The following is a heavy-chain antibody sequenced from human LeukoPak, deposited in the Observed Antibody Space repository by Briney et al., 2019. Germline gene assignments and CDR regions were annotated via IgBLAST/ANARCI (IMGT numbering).Heavy chain of an antibody. D-gene: IGHD6-19*01. CDR2: INPNSGGT. Sequence: GASVKVSCKASGYTFTGYYMHRVRQAPGQGLEWMGWINPNSGGTNYAQKFQGRVTMTRDTSISTAYMELSRLRSDDTAVYYCARAFTSLEWLAHQDYYFDYWGQRTLVTVSS. J-gene: IGHJ4*02. CDR3: ARAFTSLEWLAHQDYYFDY. V-gene: IGHV1-2*02. CDR1: GYTFTGYY.